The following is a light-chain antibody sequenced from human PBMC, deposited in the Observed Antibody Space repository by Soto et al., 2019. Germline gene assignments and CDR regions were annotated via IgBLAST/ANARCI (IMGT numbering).Light chain of an antibody. V-gene: IGLV6-57*04. CDR3: QSFDINNVV. CDR1: SGSIASNY. Sequence: NFMLTQPHSVSESPGKTVTISCTRSSGSIASNYVQWYQQRPGSAPTPVIYEDSQRPSGVPDRFSGSIDSSSNSASLTISRLKTEDEADYYCQSFDINNVVFGGGIKLTVL. CDR2: EDS. J-gene: IGLJ2*01.